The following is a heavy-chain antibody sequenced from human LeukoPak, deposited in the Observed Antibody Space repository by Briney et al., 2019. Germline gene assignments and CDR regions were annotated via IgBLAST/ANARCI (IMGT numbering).Heavy chain of an antibody. V-gene: IGHV7-4-1*02. CDR2: INTNTGNP. CDR1: GYTFTSYA. CDR3: ASPHQWIRAANAFDI. Sequence: ASVKVSCKASGYTFTSYAMNWVRQAPGQGLEWMGWINTNTGNPTYAQGFTGRFVFSLDTSVSTAYLQISSLKAEDTAVYYCASPHQWIRAANAFDIWGQGTMVTVSS. J-gene: IGHJ3*02. D-gene: IGHD5-18*01.